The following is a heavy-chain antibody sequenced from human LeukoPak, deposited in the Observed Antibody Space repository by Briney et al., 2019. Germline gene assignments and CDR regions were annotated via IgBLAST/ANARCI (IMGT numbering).Heavy chain of an antibody. Sequence: GGSLRLSCAASRFTVSSNYMSWVRQAPGKGLEWVSVIHSGGSTYYADSVKGRFTISRDNPKNTLYLQMNSLRAEDTAVYYCARSYYDSSGYYTGAFDIWGQGTMVTVSS. CDR2: IHSGGST. V-gene: IGHV3-66*02. J-gene: IGHJ3*02. D-gene: IGHD3-22*01. CDR1: RFTVSSNY. CDR3: ARSYYDSSGYYTGAFDI.